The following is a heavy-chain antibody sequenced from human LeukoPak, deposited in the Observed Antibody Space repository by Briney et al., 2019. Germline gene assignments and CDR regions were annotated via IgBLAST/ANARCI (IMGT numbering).Heavy chain of an antibody. J-gene: IGHJ4*02. Sequence: GRSLRLSCAASGFTFSNYGMHWVRQAPGKGLEWVAIISYDGSNKYYAGSVKGRFTISRDNSKNTLFLQMNSLRAEDTAVYYCARDTTYYDILTGYHMGYYFDYWGQGTLVTVSS. V-gene: IGHV3-30*03. CDR2: ISYDGSNK. CDR3: ARDTTYYDILTGYHMGYYFDY. CDR1: GFTFSNYG. D-gene: IGHD3-9*01.